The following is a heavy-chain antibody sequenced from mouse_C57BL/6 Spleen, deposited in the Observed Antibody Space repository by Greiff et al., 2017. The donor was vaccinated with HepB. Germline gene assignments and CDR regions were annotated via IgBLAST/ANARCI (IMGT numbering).Heavy chain of an antibody. CDR1: GYTFTSYW. Sequence: VQLQQPGAELVRPRTSVKLSCKASGYTFTSYWMHWVKQRPGQGLEWIGVIDPSDSYTNYNQKFKGKATLTVDTSSSTAYMQLSSLTSEDSAVYYCATDYGSSPYAMDYWGQGTSVTVSS. CDR2: IDPSDSYT. D-gene: IGHD1-1*01. CDR3: ATDYGSSPYAMDY. J-gene: IGHJ4*01. V-gene: IGHV1-59*01.